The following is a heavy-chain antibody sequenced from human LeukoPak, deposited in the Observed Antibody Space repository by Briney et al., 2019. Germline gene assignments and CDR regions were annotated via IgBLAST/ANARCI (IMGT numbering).Heavy chain of an antibody. Sequence: TSETLSLTCAVSGGSISSSNWWSWVRQPPGKGLEWIGSIYYSGSTYYNPSLKSRVTISVDTSTNQFSLKLSSVAAADTAVYYCARHIMRGYGSGSYYGSNWFDPWGQGTLVTVSS. J-gene: IGHJ5*02. CDR3: ARHIMRGYGSGSYYGSNWFDP. CDR1: GGSISSSNW. CDR2: IYYSGST. V-gene: IGHV4-39*01. D-gene: IGHD3-10*01.